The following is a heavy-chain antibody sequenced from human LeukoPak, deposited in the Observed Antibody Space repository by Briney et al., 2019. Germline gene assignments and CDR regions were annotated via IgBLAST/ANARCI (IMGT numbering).Heavy chain of an antibody. J-gene: IGHJ4*02. V-gene: IGHV4-61*02. D-gene: IGHD3-16*01. CDR2: IYTSGST. Sequence: SETLSLTYTVSGGSISSGSYYWSWIRQPAGKGLEWIGRIYTSGSTNYNPSLKSRVTISVDTSKNQFSLKLSSVTAADTAVYYCARDIRSGPWNYFDYWGQGTLVTVSS. CDR3: ARDIRSGPWNYFDY. CDR1: GGSISSGSYY.